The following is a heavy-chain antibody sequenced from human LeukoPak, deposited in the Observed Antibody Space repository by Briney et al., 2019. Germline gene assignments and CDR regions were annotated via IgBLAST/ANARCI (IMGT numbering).Heavy chain of an antibody. CDR3: ARDGSDYGDPV. CDR1: GGTFSSYA. Sequence: SVKVSCKASGGTFSSYAISWVRQAPGQGLEWMGRIIPILGIANYAQKFQGRVTITADKSTSTAYMELSSLRSGDTAVYYCARDGSDYGDPVWGQGTLVTVSS. CDR2: IIPILGIA. D-gene: IGHD4-17*01. J-gene: IGHJ4*02. V-gene: IGHV1-69*04.